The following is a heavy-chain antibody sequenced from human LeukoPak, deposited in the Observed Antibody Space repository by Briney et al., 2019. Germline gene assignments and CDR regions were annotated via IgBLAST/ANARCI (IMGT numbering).Heavy chain of an antibody. CDR3: SRGLDDYVWGSYRDYYYYYMDV. J-gene: IGHJ6*03. Sequence: SSETLSLTCTVSGGSISSYYWSWIRQPAGKGLEWIGRIYTSGSTNYNPSLKSRVTVSLDTSKNQFSLNLTSVTAADTAVYFCSRGLDDYVWGSYRDYYYYYMDVWGKGTTVTISS. D-gene: IGHD3-16*02. CDR2: IYTSGST. CDR1: GGSISSYY. V-gene: IGHV4-4*07.